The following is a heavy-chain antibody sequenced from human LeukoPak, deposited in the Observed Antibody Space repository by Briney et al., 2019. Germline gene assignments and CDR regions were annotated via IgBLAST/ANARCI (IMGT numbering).Heavy chain of an antibody. CDR1: GYTFTGYY. Sequence: VASVNVSCKASGYTFTGYYMDWVRQAPGQGLEWMGRINPKSGGTNYAQKFQGRVTMTRDTSITTAYMELSSLRSDDTAVYYCARGSNYDILTGYYPRGDDAFDFWGQGTMVTVSS. CDR3: ARGSNYDILTGYYPRGDDAFDF. V-gene: IGHV1-2*06. J-gene: IGHJ3*01. D-gene: IGHD3-9*01. CDR2: INPKSGGT.